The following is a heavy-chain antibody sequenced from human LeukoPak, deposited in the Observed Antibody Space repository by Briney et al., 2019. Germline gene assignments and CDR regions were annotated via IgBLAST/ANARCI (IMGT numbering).Heavy chain of an antibody. Sequence: GGSLRLSCAASGFTFSSYWMHWVRQAPGKGLVWVSGINSDGSSTSYADSVKGRFTISRDNAKNTLYLQMNSLRAEDAAVYYCARGPYDSSGYYYYGMDVWGQGTTVTVSS. J-gene: IGHJ6*02. D-gene: IGHD3-22*01. CDR2: INSDGSST. V-gene: IGHV3-74*01. CDR3: ARGPYDSSGYYYYGMDV. CDR1: GFTFSSYW.